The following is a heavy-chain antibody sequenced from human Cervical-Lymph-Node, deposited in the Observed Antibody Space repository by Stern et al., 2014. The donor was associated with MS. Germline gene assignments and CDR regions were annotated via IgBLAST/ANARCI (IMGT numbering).Heavy chain of an antibody. J-gene: IGHJ5*02. V-gene: IGHV1-58*02. CDR3: ASERYTYYDDQRPPGGFDP. CDR1: GITFSHSA. D-gene: IGHD3-3*01. Sequence: QMQLEQSGPEVKKPGTSVKVSCKASGITFSHSAIQWLRHARGQRPEWIGWVVVFNGDVNYAPRFQERVTITRDMSTSTVYMELRSLRSEDTAIYYCASERYTYYDDQRPPGGFDPWGQGTLVTVS. CDR2: VVVFNGDV.